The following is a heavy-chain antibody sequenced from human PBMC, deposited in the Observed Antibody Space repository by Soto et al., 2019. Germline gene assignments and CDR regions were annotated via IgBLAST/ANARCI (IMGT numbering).Heavy chain of an antibody. CDR1: GGSISRYY. J-gene: IGHJ4*02. CDR2: IYYSGST. CDR3: ARHNYGSGSTYFDY. Sequence: AETLSLTCTVSGGSISRYYWSWIRQPPGKGLEWIGYIYYSGSTNYNPSLKSRVTISVDTSKNQFSLKLNSMTAADTAVYYCARHNYGSGSTYFDYWGQGTLVTVSS. D-gene: IGHD3-10*01. V-gene: IGHV4-59*08.